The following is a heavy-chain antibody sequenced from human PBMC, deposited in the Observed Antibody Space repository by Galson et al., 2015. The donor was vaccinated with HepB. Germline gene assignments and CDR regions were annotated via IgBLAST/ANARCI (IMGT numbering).Heavy chain of an antibody. CDR2: ISSSSSYI. CDR1: GFTFSSYS. D-gene: IGHD5-12*01. J-gene: IGHJ6*02. CDR3: ARRNSGWTRNYYGMDV. Sequence: SLRLSCAASGFTFSSYSMNWVRQAPGKGLEWVSSISSSSSYIYYADSVKGRFTISRDNAKNSLYLQMNSLRAEDTAVYYCARRNSGWTRNYYGMDVWGQGTTVTVSS. V-gene: IGHV3-21*01.